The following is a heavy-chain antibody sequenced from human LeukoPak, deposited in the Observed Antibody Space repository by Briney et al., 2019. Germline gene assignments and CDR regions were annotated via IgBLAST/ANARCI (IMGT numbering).Heavy chain of an antibody. J-gene: IGHJ3*02. Sequence: ASVKVSCKASGGTFSSYAISWVRQAPGQGLEWMGGIIPIFGTANYAQKFQGRVTITADESTSTAYMELSGLRSEDTAVYYCARVVVGATFDAFDIWGQGTMVTVSS. V-gene: IGHV1-69*01. CDR3: ARVVVGATFDAFDI. CDR1: GGTFSSYA. CDR2: IIPIFGTA. D-gene: IGHD1-26*01.